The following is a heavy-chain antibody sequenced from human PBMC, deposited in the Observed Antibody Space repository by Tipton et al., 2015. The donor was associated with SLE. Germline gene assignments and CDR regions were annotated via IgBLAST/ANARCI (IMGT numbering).Heavy chain of an antibody. Sequence: TLSLTCAVSGASISSGGYSWSWIRQPPGKGLEWIGYIYHSGSTYYNPPLKSRVTISVDTSKNQFSLKLSSVTAADTAVYYCASLTGDRRDYWGQGTLVTVSS. J-gene: IGHJ4*02. D-gene: IGHD7-27*01. V-gene: IGHV4-30-2*01. CDR2: IYHSGST. CDR3: ASLTGDRRDY. CDR1: GASISSGGYS.